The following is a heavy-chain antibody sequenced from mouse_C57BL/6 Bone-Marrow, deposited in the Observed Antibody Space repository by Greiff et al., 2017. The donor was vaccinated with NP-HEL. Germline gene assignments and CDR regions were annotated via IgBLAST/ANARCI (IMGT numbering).Heavy chain of an antibody. V-gene: IGHV1-64*01. CDR3: ARAGYYARARRWIAY. CDR1: GYTFTSYW. J-gene: IGHJ3*01. D-gene: IGHD1-1*01. CDR2: IHPNSGST. Sequence: VQLQQPGAELVKPGASVKLSCKASGYTFTSYWMHWVKQRPGQGLEWIGMIHPNSGSTNYNEKFKSKATLTVDKSSSTAYMQLSRRTAEDSAVYYCARAGYYARARRWIAYWGQGTRVTVSA.